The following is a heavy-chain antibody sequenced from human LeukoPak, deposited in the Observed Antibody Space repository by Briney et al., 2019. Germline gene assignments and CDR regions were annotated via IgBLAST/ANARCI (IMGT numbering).Heavy chain of an antibody. Sequence: GGSLRLSCAASGFTFSSYSMHWVRQAPGKGLEYVSAISTNGGNTYYADSVKGRFTISRDNSKNTLYLQMGSLRAEDMAVFYCARVGATGAFDIWGQGTMVTVSS. CDR3: ARVGATGAFDI. J-gene: IGHJ3*02. D-gene: IGHD1-26*01. CDR1: GFTFSSYS. V-gene: IGHV3-64*02. CDR2: ISTNGGNT.